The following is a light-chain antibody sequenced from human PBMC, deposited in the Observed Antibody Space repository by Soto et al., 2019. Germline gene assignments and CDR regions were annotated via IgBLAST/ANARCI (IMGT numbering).Light chain of an antibody. CDR2: KAS. CDR1: QSISSW. Sequence: DIQMTQSPSTLPASVGDRVTITCRASQSISSWLAWYQQKPGKAPKLLIYKASSLESGVPSSFSGSGSGTXXXXXIXSLQPDDFATYYCQQYKSYPYTFGQGTKLEIK. CDR3: QQYKSYPYT. V-gene: IGKV1-5*03. J-gene: IGKJ2*01.